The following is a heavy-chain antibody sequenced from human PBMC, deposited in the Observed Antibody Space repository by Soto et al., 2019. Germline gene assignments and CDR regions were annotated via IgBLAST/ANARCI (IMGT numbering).Heavy chain of an antibody. CDR1: GYILNTYP. Sequence: QVQLVQSGAEVKKPGASVRVSCKASGYILNTYPMHWVRQAPGQGLEWMGIMKPSDGGTSYAQKFQGRVTLTRDTSTSTVYMELNSLRSEDTAVYYCVRDLSVYGVLSPFFDYWGQGTLVTVSS. J-gene: IGHJ4*02. D-gene: IGHD4-17*01. CDR2: MKPSDGGT. V-gene: IGHV1-46*02. CDR3: VRDLSVYGVLSPFFDY.